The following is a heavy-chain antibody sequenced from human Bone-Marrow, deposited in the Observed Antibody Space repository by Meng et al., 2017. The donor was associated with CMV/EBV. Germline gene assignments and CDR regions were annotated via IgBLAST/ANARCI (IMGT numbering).Heavy chain of an antibody. D-gene: IGHD2-2*02. CDR1: GFTFSDYY. V-gene: IGHV3-11*01. CDR3: AKDLEYQLLYGGFDY. J-gene: IGHJ4*02. CDR2: ITSSSDTTI. Sequence: EGSLRLSCAASGFTFSDYYMTWIRQAPGKGLEWLSYITSSSDTTIYYADSVKGRFTISRDNSKNTLYLQMNSLRAEDTALYYCAKDLEYQLLYGGFDYWGQGTLVTVSS.